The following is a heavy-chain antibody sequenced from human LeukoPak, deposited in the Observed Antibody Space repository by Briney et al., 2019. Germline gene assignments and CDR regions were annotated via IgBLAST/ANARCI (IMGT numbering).Heavy chain of an antibody. J-gene: IGHJ6*03. CDR3: ARASIAAPNNGGYYYYYMDV. Sequence: SVKVSCKASGGTFSSYAISWVRQAPGQGLEWMGGIIPIFGTANYAQKFQGRVTITADESTSTAYMELSSLRSEDTAVYYCARASIAAPNNGGYYYYYMDVWGKGTTVTVSS. CDR2: IIPIFGTA. V-gene: IGHV1-69*13. D-gene: IGHD6-6*01. CDR1: GGTFSSYA.